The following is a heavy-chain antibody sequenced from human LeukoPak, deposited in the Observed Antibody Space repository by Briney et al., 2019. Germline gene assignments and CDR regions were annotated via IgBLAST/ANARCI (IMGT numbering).Heavy chain of an antibody. J-gene: IGHJ4*02. CDR3: ARKRLRGLTDY. V-gene: IGHV1-18*04. CDR2: ISAYNGNT. CDR1: GYTFTGYY. Sequence: GASVKVSCKASGYTFTGYYMYWVRQAPGQGLEWMGWISAYNGNTNYAQKLQGRVTMTTDTSTSTAYMELRSLRSDDTAVYYCARKRLRGLTDYWGQGTLVTVSS.